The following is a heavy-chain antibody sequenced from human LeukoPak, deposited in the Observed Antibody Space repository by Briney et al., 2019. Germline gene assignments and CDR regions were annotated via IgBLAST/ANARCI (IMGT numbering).Heavy chain of an antibody. CDR1: GFTFSSYG. CDR2: IKQDGSEK. Sequence: PGRSLRLSCAASGFTFSSYGMHWVRQAPGKGLEWVANIKQDGSEKYYVDSVKGRFTISRDNAKNSLYLQMNSLRAEDTAVYYCARVVPAAITYYYYGMDVWGKGTTVTVSS. CDR3: ARVVPAAITYYYYGMDV. V-gene: IGHV3-7*03. D-gene: IGHD2-2*01. J-gene: IGHJ6*04.